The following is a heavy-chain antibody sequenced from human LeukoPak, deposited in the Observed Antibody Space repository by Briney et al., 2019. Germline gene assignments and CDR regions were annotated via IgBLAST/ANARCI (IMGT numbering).Heavy chain of an antibody. J-gene: IGHJ4*02. CDR1: GFTFSSYA. V-gene: IGHV3-23*01. Sequence: GGSLRLSCAASGFTFSSYAMSWVRQAPGKGLEWVSDISGSGGSTYYADSVKGRFTISRDNSKNTLYLQMNSLRAEDTAVYYCAKDQHYDILTSAIDYWGQGTLATVSS. CDR2: ISGSGGST. D-gene: IGHD3-9*01. CDR3: AKDQHYDILTSAIDY.